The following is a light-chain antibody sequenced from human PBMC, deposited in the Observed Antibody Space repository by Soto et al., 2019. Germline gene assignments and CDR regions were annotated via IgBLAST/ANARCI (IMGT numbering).Light chain of an antibody. Sequence: EIVLTQSPGTLSLSPGERATLSCRASQTVSSTSLAWYQHKPGQAPRLLIYGTSIRASGIPDRFSGSGSGTDFTLTISRLGPEDFAVYYCQKYGTSPGTFGQGTKLDI. CDR2: GTS. V-gene: IGKV3-20*01. CDR3: QKYGTSPGT. J-gene: IGKJ2*01. CDR1: QTVSSTS.